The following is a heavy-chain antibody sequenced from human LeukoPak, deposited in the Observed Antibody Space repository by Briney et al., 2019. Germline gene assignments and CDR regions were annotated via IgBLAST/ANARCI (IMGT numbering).Heavy chain of an antibody. Sequence: ASVKVSCKASGYTFTSYAMHWVRQAPGQRLEWMGWINAGNGNTKYSQKFQGRVTITRDTSASTAYMELSSLRSEDTAVYYCARGQLSVTYFHYWGQGALVTVSS. CDR2: INAGNGNT. CDR1: GYTFTSYA. V-gene: IGHV1-3*01. J-gene: IGHJ4*02. D-gene: IGHD2-21*02. CDR3: ARGQLSVTYFHY.